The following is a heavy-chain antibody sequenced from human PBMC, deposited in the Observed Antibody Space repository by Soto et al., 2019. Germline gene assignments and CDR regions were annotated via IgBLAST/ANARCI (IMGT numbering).Heavy chain of an antibody. Sequence: QVQLVESGGGVVQPGRSLRLSCAASGFTFSNYGLHWVRQTPGKGLEWVAVIWYDGTNKYYGDSVKGRFAISRDDSRNKLYLQMNSLRAEDTAVYYCASDHSGYYFEYWGQGTLVTFS. CDR2: IWYDGTNK. J-gene: IGHJ4*02. V-gene: IGHV3-33*01. CDR1: GFTFSNYG. D-gene: IGHD5-12*01. CDR3: ASDHSGYYFEY.